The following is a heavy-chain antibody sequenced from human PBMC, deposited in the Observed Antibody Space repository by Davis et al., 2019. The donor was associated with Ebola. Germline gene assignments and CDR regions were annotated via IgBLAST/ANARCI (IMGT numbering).Heavy chain of an antibody. CDR2: MKEDGSDI. V-gene: IGHV3-7*01. Sequence: GSLRLPCIASGFSFRYYTMSWVRQPPAKGLEWVAKMKEDGSDIPFVDSVKGRFTISRDNAKNSVFLQMNSLRAEDTGVYYCTRGGAMRFASWGQGTLVTVSS. D-gene: IGHD3-16*01. J-gene: IGHJ4*02. CDR3: TRGGAMRFAS. CDR1: GFSFRYYT.